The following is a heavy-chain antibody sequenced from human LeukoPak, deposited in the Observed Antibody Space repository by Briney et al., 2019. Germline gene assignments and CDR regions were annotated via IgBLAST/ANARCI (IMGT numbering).Heavy chain of an antibody. D-gene: IGHD6-6*01. V-gene: IGHV3-23*01. J-gene: IGHJ4*02. Sequence: GGSLRLSCAASGFTFSGYAMSWVRQAPGKGLEWVSAISGSGGSTYYADSVKGRFTISRDNSKNTLSLQMNSLRAEDTAVYYCAKVPIIAARPAYFDYWGQGTLVTVSS. CDR1: GFTFSGYA. CDR3: AKVPIIAARPAYFDY. CDR2: ISGSGGST.